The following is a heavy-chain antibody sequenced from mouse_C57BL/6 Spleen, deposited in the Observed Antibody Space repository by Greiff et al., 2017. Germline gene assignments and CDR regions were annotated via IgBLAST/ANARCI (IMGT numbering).Heavy chain of an antibody. J-gene: IGHJ4*01. CDR2: ISDGGSYT. D-gene: IGHD2-3*01. CDR3: ARDRGDGYYGGAMDY. Sequence: EVQGVESGGGLVKPGGSLKLSCAASGFTFSSYAMSWVRQTPEKRLEWVATISDGGSYTYYPDNVKGRFTISRDNAKNNLYLQMSHLKSEDTAMYYCARDRGDGYYGGAMDYWGQGTSVTVSS. V-gene: IGHV5-4*01. CDR1: GFTFSSYA.